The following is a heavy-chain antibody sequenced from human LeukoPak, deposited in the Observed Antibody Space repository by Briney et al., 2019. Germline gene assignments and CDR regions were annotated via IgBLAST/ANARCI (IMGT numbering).Heavy chain of an antibody. V-gene: IGHV5-51*01. CDR2: IYPGDSDT. CDR3: ARLVVPAAQLGYFDY. D-gene: IGHD2-2*01. CDR1: GYSFTSYW. Sequence: GESLKISCKGSGYSFTSYWIGWVRQMPGKGLEWMGIIYPGDSDTRYSPSFQGQVTISADKFISTAYLQWNSLKASDTAMYYCARLVVPAAQLGYFDYWGQGTLVTVSS. J-gene: IGHJ4*02.